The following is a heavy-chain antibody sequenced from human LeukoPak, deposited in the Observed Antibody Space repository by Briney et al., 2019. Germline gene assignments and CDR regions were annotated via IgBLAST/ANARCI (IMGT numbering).Heavy chain of an antibody. CDR2: INPSGGST. V-gene: IGHV1-46*01. CDR3: ATGLRYFDLDY. CDR1: GYIFTSYY. Sequence: ASVKVSCKASGYIFTSYYMHWVRQAPGQGLEWMGIINPSGGSTSYAQKFQGRVTMARDMSTSTVYMELSSLRSEDTAVYYCATGLRYFDLDYWGQGTLVTVSS. J-gene: IGHJ4*02. D-gene: IGHD3-9*01.